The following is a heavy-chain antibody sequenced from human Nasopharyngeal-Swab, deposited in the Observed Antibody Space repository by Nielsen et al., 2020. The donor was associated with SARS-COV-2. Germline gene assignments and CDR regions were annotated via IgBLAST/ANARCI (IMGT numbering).Heavy chain of an antibody. V-gene: IGHV1-8*01. Sequence: ASVKVSCKASGYTFTSYDINWVRQATGQGLEWMGWMNPNSGNTGYAQKFQGRVTMTRNTSISTAYMELSSLRSEDTAVYYCARFGVTMVRGVNWFDPWGQGTLVTVSS. CDR2: MNPNSGNT. J-gene: IGHJ5*02. CDR1: GYTFTSYD. CDR3: ARFGVTMVRGVNWFDP. D-gene: IGHD3-10*01.